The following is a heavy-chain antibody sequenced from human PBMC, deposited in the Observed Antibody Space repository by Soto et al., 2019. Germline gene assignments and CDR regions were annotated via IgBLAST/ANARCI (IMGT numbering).Heavy chain of an antibody. V-gene: IGHV1-69*06. CDR1: GGTFSSYA. J-gene: IGHJ3*02. CDR3: ARVYYYYSSEAKAFDI. Sequence: QVQLVQSGAEVKKPGSSVKVSCKASGGTFSSYAISWVRQAPGQGLEWMGGIIPIFGTANYAQKFQGRVTITADKSTSTAYMELSSLRSEDTAVYYCARVYYYYSSEAKAFDIWGQGTMVTVSS. D-gene: IGHD3-22*01. CDR2: IIPIFGTA.